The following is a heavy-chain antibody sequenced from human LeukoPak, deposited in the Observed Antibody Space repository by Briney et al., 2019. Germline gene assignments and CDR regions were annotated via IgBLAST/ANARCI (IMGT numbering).Heavy chain of an antibody. J-gene: IGHJ6*02. D-gene: IGHD6-13*01. CDR1: GGTFSSYA. CDR3: ASSWTAAEVSYYYGMDV. V-gene: IGHV1-69*01. Sequence: SVKVSCKASGGTFSSYAISWVRQAPGQGLEWMEGIIPIFGTANYAQKFQGRVTITADESTSTAYMELSSLRSEDTAVYYCASSWTAAEVSYYYGMDVWGQGTTVTVSS. CDR2: IIPIFGTA.